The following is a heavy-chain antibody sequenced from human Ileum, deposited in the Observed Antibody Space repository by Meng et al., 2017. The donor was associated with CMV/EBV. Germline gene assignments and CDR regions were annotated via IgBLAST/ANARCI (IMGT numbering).Heavy chain of an antibody. V-gene: IGHV1-69*16. D-gene: IGHD6-13*01. CDR1: EDNFSAYT. CDR2: INPTLGSA. Sequence: KAPEDNFSAYTISWVRQTPGQGLEWMGGINPTLGSAKYAQKFQGRLTITTDESTSTEYMDLNSLTSEDTAVYYCARGFGTTWYAFDYWGQGTLVTVSS. CDR3: ARGFGTTWYAFDY. J-gene: IGHJ4*02.